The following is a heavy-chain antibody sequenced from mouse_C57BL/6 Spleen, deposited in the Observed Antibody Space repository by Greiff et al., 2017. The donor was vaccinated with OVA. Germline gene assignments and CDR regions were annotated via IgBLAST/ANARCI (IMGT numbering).Heavy chain of an antibody. Sequence: QVQLQQPGAELVKPGASVKMSCKASGYTFTSYWITWVKQRPGHGLEWIGDIYPGSGSTNYNEKFKSKATLTVDTSSSTAYMQLSSLPSEDSAVYYCARWGSYAWFAYWGQGTLVTVSA. D-gene: IGHD1-1*01. J-gene: IGHJ3*01. CDR3: ARWGSYAWFAY. V-gene: IGHV1-55*01. CDR1: GYTFTSYW. CDR2: IYPGSGST.